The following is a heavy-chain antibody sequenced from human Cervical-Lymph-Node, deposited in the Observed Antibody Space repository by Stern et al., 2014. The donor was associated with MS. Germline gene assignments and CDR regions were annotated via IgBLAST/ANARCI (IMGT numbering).Heavy chain of an antibody. D-gene: IGHD4-11*01. J-gene: IGHJ6*02. CDR2: INPNSGGT. V-gene: IGHV1-2*06. Sequence: VQLVESGAEVKKPGASVKVSCKASGYTFTGYYMHWVRQAPGQGLEWMGRINPNSGGTNYAQKFQGRVTMTRDTSISTAYMELSRLRSDDTAVYYCARIERSFRSTVTTGESMDVWGQGTTVTVSS. CDR1: GYTFTGYY. CDR3: ARIERSFRSTVTTGESMDV.